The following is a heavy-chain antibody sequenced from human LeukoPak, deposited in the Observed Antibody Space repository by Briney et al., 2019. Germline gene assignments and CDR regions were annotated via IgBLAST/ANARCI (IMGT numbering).Heavy chain of an antibody. D-gene: IGHD3-10*01. Sequence: GRSLRLSCAASGFTFSAYGMHWVRQAPGKGLEWVAVISYDGSNKYYADSMKGRFTISRDNSKNTLYLQMYSLRAEDTAVYYCAKDSGVLIWFGELSWGQGTLVTVSS. V-gene: IGHV3-30*18. J-gene: IGHJ4*02. CDR2: ISYDGSNK. CDR1: GFTFSAYG. CDR3: AKDSGVLIWFGELS.